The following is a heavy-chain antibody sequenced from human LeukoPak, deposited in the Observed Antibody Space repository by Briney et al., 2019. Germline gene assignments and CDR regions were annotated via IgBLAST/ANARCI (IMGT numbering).Heavy chain of an antibody. Sequence: ASVKVSCKAFGYNFTDYYMHWVRQAPGQGLEWMGWINPNSGGTNYAQKFQDRVIMTRDTSISTAYMELSRLRSDDTAVYYCARPIWGDASSGWGYWGQGTLVTVSS. CDR2: INPNSGGT. J-gene: IGHJ4*02. V-gene: IGHV1-2*02. D-gene: IGHD6-19*01. CDR1: GYNFTDYY. CDR3: ARPIWGDASSGWGY.